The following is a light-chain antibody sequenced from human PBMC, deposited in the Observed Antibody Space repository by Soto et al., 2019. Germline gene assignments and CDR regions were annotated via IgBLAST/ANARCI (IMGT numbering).Light chain of an antibody. V-gene: IGKV3-15*01. CDR1: QSVSTS. J-gene: IGKJ4*01. CDR3: QQYNIWPLT. CDR2: GAV. Sequence: IVMAQSPSTLSVSPGERATLSCRASQSVSTSLAWYQQKPGQAPRLLIFGAVTRATGTASRFSGSGSGTEFTLTISSLQSEDFAVYFCQQYNIWPLTFGGGTKVDIK.